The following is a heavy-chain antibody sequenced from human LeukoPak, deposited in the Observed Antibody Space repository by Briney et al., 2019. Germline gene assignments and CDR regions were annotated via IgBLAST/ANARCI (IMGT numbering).Heavy chain of an antibody. V-gene: IGHV3-21*01. CDR2: ISSSSSYI. J-gene: IGHJ4*02. D-gene: IGHD6-19*01. CDR3: ARDPPTITLAGNGNDY. CDR1: GFSFSSYG. Sequence: GGSLRLSCAASGFSFSSYGMNWVRQAPGKGLEWVAYISSSSSYIYYADSVKGRFTISGDNAKKSLYLQMNSLRAEDTAVYYCARDPPTITLAGNGNDYWGQGTLVTVSS.